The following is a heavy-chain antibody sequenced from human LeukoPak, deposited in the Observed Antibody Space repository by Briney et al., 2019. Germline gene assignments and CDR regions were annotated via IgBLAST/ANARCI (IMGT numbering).Heavy chain of an antibody. CDR3: HPQTTVTTWDYFDY. V-gene: IGHV3-30*03. CDR1: GFTFSSYG. D-gene: IGHD4-17*01. J-gene: IGHJ4*02. Sequence: GGSLRLSCAASGFTFSSYGMHWVRQAPGKGLEWVAVISYDGTNKYYADSVKGRFTISRDNSKNTLYLQMNSLRAEDTAVYYCHPQTTVTTWDYFDYWGQGTLVTVSS. CDR2: ISYDGTNK.